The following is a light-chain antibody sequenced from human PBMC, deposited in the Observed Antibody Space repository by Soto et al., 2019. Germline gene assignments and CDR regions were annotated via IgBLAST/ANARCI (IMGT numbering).Light chain of an antibody. J-gene: IGLJ3*02. CDR3: SSYTYSGTLVV. Sequence: SALTQPASVSGSPGQSITISCTGTSNDVGGYHYVSWYQQYPGKAPNLIIYEISHRPSGVSNRFSGSKSVNTASLTISGLQAEDEADYYCSSYTYSGTLVVFGGGTKLTVL. CDR1: SNDVGGYHY. CDR2: EIS. V-gene: IGLV2-14*01.